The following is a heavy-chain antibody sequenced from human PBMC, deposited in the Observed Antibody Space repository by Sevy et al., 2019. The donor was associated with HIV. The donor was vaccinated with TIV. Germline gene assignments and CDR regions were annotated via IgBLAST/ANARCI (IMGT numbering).Heavy chain of an antibody. Sequence: SETLSLTCTVSGGSISSGTYYWIWVRQPAGKGLEWIGRIYTSGSTNYNPSLKSRVTISVDTSKNQFSLKLNSVTAADTAVYYCGRDYCSGGSCYGSDAFDIWGRGTMVTVSS. CDR3: GRDYCSGGSCYGSDAFDI. CDR1: GGSISSGTYY. CDR2: IYTSGST. V-gene: IGHV4-61*02. D-gene: IGHD2-15*01. J-gene: IGHJ3*02.